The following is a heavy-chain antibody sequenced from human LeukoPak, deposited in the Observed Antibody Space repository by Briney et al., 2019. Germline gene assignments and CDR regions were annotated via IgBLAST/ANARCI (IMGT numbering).Heavy chain of an antibody. J-gene: IGHJ4*02. CDR3: AREMVGTTPPYYFDY. CDR1: GFTVTSNY. CDR2: ISGSGGNT. V-gene: IGHV3-23*01. Sequence: PGGSLRLSCAASGFTVTSNYMSWFRQAPGKGLEWVSIISGSGGNTYYADSVKGRFTISRDNSKNTLYLQMNSLRAEDTAVYYCAREMVGTTPPYYFDYWGQGTLVTVSS. D-gene: IGHD1-26*01.